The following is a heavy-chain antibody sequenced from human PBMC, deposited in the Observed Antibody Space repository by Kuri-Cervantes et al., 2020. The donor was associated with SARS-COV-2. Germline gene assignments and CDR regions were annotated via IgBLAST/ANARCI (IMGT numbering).Heavy chain of an antibody. D-gene: IGHD3-22*01. Sequence: LSLTCAASGFTFSSYSMNWVRQAPGKGLEWVSYISSSSSTIYYADSVKGRFTISRDNAKNSLYLQMNSLRAEDTAVYYCARDSLWDSSGYYTYYFDYWGQGTLVTVSS. CDR3: ARDSLWDSSGYYTYYFDY. CDR1: GFTFSSYS. V-gene: IGHV3-48*01. J-gene: IGHJ4*02. CDR2: ISSSSSTI.